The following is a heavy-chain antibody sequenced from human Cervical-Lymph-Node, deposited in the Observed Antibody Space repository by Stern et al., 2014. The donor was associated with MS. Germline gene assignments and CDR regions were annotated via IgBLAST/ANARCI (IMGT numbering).Heavy chain of an antibody. V-gene: IGHV2-70*20. CDR2: IDWDGDN. CDR1: GFSLRTSGMY. J-gene: IGHJ4*02. Sequence: QITLKESGPALVKPTQTLTLTCTFSGFSLRTSGMYVSWVRQSPGKALEWLALIDWDGDNSLAPSLKSRLSISKVTSKNQVILTMTNMDPVDTGTYYCARINGGADGTGVDYWGQGTLVTFSS. D-gene: IGHD1/OR15-1a*01. CDR3: ARINGGADGTGVDY.